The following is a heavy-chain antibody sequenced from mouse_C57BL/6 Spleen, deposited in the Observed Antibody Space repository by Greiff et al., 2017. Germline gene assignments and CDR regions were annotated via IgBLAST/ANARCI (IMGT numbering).Heavy chain of an antibody. J-gene: IGHJ2*01. V-gene: IGHV3-6*01. CDR3: ARRFDY. Sequence: ESGPGLVKPSQSLSLTCSVTGYSITSGYYWNWIRQFPGNKLEWMGYISYDGSNNYNPSLKNRISITRDTSKNQFFLKLNSVTTEDTATYYCARRFDYWGQGTTLTVSS. CDR1: GYSITSGYY. CDR2: ISYDGSN.